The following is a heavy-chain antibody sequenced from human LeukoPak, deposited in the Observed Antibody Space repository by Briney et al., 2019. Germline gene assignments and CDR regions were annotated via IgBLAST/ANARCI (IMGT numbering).Heavy chain of an antibody. CDR3: ARPDIAAAGFIVY. CDR2: IYYSGST. CDR1: GFTLSSYT. Sequence: PGGSLRLSCAASGFTLSSYTMNWIRQPPGKGLEWIGSIYYSGSTYYKPSLKSRVTISVDTSKNQFSLKLSSVTAADTAVYYCARPDIAAAGFIVYWGQGTLVTVSS. D-gene: IGHD6-13*01. V-gene: IGHV4-39*01. J-gene: IGHJ4*02.